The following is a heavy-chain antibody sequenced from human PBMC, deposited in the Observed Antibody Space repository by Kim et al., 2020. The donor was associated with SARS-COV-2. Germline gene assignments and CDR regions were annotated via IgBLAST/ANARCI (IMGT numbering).Heavy chain of an antibody. CDR2: IFYTGST. D-gene: IGHD3-3*01. CDR3: ARLHSETRDFCTGFYSNWFDP. J-gene: IGHJ5*02. Sequence: SETLSLTCTVSGGSISSSTHYWGWIRQPPGKGLEWIGSIFYTGSTYYNSSLKSRVTISLDTSKNQFSLKLTSVTAADTAVYYCARLHSETRDFCTGFYSNWFDPWGQGTLVTVSS. V-gene: IGHV4-39*01. CDR1: GGSISSSTHY.